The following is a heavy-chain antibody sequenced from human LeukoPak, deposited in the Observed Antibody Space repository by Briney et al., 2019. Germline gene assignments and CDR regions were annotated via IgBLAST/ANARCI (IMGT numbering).Heavy chain of an antibody. CDR2: IYTSGST. V-gene: IGHV4-61*02. D-gene: IGHD2-2*01. J-gene: IGHJ4*02. CDR3: ARQQRVPAAIAYFDY. Sequence: PSETLSLTCTVSGGSISSGSYYWSWIRQPAGKGLEWIGRIYTSGSTNYNPSLKSRVTISVDTSKNHFSPKLSSVTAADTAVYYCARQQRVPAAIAYFDYWGQGTLVTVSS. CDR1: GGSISSGSYY.